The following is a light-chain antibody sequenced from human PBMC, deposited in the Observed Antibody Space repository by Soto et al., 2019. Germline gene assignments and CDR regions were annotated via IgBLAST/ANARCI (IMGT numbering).Light chain of an antibody. CDR2: KVS. J-gene: IGKJ1*01. Sequence: DVVMTQSPLSLPVTLGQPASISCRSSQSLVYSDGNTYLNWFQQRPGQSPRRLIYKVSNRDSGVPDRFSGSGSGTDFTLKISRVEAEDVGVYYYMQGILGTFGQGTKVEIK. CDR3: MQGILGT. V-gene: IGKV2-30*01. CDR1: QSLVYSDGNTY.